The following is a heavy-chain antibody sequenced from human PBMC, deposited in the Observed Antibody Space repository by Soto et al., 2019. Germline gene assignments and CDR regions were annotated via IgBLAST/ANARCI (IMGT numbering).Heavy chain of an antibody. D-gene: IGHD6-6*01. V-gene: IGHV1-18*01. J-gene: IGHJ6*02. Sequence: ASVKVSCKASGYTFTSYGISWVRQAPGQGLEWMGWVSAYNGNTNYAQKLQGRVTMTTDTSTSTAYMELRSLRSDDTAVYYCARDTGAVAARRYYYGMDVWGQGTTVTVYS. CDR2: VSAYNGNT. CDR3: ARDTGAVAARRYYYGMDV. CDR1: GYTFTSYG.